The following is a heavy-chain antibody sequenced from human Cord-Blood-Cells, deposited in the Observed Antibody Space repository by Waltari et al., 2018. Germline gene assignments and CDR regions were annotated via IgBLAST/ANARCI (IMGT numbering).Heavy chain of an antibody. V-gene: IGHV3-30*18. Sequence: QVQLVESGGGVVQPGRSLRLSCAASGFTFSSYGMHWVRQAPGKGLEWVAVISYDGSNKYYADSVKGRFTISRDNSKNTLYLQMNSLRAEDTAVYYCAKDLGYLIGSYSFDYWGQGTLVTVSS. CDR1: GFTFSSYG. CDR3: AKDLGYLIGSYSFDY. D-gene: IGHD1-26*01. CDR2: ISYDGSNK. J-gene: IGHJ4*02.